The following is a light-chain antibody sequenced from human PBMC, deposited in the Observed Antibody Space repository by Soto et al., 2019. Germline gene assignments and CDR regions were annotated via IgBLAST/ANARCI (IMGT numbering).Light chain of an antibody. V-gene: IGKV3-20*01. CDR3: QQYGSSPRGT. CDR1: QIVSSSY. J-gene: IGKJ1*01. CDR2: GAS. Sequence: EIVLTQSPGTLSLSPGERATLSCRASQIVSSSYLAWYQQKPGQAPRLLIYGASSRATGIPDRFSGSGSGTDFTLTISRLEPEDFAVYYCQQYGSSPRGTFGQGTKVDIK.